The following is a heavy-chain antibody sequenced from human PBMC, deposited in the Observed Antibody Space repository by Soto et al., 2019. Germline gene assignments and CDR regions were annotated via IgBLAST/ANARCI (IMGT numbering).Heavy chain of an antibody. Sequence: ETLSLTCTVSGGSISSSSYYWGWIRQPPGKGLEWIGNIYYRVTTYYNPSLKSRVTILVDTSKNQFSLRLSSVTAADTAVYYCGGGFGMSAGGHYYGLDVWGQGTT. CDR2: IYYRVTT. V-gene: IGHV4-39*01. CDR1: GGSISSSSYY. D-gene: IGHD6-13*01. CDR3: GGGFGMSAGGHYYGLDV. J-gene: IGHJ6*02.